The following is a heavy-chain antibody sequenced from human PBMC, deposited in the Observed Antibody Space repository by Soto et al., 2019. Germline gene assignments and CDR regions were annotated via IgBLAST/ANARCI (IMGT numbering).Heavy chain of an antibody. J-gene: IGHJ6*02. V-gene: IGHV1-69*13. CDR3: ARDNDRPQLGGNYYYILDV. CDR1: GGTFRNSA. CDR2: IMPIFRTP. Sequence: SVKVSCKASGGTFRNSAISWVRQAPGQGLEWMGGIMPIFRTPDYAQKFQGRVTITADESTNTAYMELSGLRSDDTAVYYCARDNDRPQLGGNYYYILDVWGHGTTVTVSS. D-gene: IGHD1-1*01.